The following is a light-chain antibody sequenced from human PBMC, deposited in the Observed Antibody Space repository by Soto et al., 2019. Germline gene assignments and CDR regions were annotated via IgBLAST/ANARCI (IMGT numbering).Light chain of an antibody. J-gene: IGKJ1*01. CDR1: QSVSSN. Sequence: EIVLTQSPATLSVSPGERATLSCRASQSVSSNLAWYQQKPGQAPWLLIYGASTRATGIPARFSGSGSGTEFTLTISSLQSEDFAVYYCQQHNNWPGTFGQGTKVEIK. CDR2: GAS. V-gene: IGKV3-15*01. CDR3: QQHNNWPGT.